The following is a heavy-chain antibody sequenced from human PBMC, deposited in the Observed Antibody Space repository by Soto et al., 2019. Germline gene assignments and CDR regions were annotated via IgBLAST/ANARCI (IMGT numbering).Heavy chain of an antibody. J-gene: IGHJ4*02. CDR3: ASLGPRRSIAARGIDY. CDR1: GFTFSSYS. Sequence: GGSLRLSCAASGFTFSSYSMNWVRQAPGKGLEWVSSISSSSSYIYYADSLKGRFTISRDNAKNSLYLQMNSLRAEDTAVYYCASLGPRRSIAARGIDYWGQGTLVTVSS. D-gene: IGHD6-6*01. V-gene: IGHV3-21*01. CDR2: ISSSSSYI.